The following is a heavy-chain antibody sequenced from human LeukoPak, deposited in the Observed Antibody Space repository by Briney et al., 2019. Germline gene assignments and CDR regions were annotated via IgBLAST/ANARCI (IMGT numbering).Heavy chain of an antibody. CDR3: AREGRGEYFDY. V-gene: IGHV3-7*01. D-gene: IGHD3-10*01. Sequence: GGSLRLSCAVSGFTFSSYWMNWVRQAPGKGPEWVANINQDGSEKYYVDSVKGRFTISRDNGKNSLYLQLNSLRAEDTAVYYCAREGRGEYFDYWGQGTLVTVSS. J-gene: IGHJ4*02. CDR2: INQDGSEK. CDR1: GFTFSSYW.